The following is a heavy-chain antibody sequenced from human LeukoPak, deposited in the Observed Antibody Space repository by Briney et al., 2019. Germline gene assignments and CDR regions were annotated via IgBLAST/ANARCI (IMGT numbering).Heavy chain of an antibody. Sequence: GGSLRLSCAASGFTFSSYAMSWVRQAPGEGLEWVSAISGSGGSTYYADSVKGRFTISRDNSKNTLYLQMNSPRAEGTAVYYCAKDETVTGFDYWGQGTLVTVSS. J-gene: IGHJ4*02. CDR2: ISGSGGST. CDR1: GFTFSSYA. D-gene: IGHD4-11*01. CDR3: AKDETVTGFDY. V-gene: IGHV3-23*01.